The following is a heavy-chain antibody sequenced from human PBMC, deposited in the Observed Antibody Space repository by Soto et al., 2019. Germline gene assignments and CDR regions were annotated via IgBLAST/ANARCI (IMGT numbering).Heavy chain of an antibody. Sequence: XGSLRLSCAASGFTFSSYWMHWVRQAPGKGLVWVSRMNEDGGTTDYADSVKGRFTISRDNAKNTLYLQMNSLRVEDTAVYYCASDLSGRADVSGQGSTVTVSS. CDR1: GFTFSSYW. D-gene: IGHD3-10*01. V-gene: IGHV3-74*01. CDR2: MNEDGGTT. J-gene: IGHJ6*02. CDR3: ASDLSGRADV.